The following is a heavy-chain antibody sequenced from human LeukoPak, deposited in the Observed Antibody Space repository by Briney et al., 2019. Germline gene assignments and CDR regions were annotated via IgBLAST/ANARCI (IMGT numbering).Heavy chain of an antibody. CDR2: INHSGST. CDR1: DGSFSGYY. V-gene: IGHV4-34*01. Sequence: PSETLSLTCAVYDGSFSGYYWSWIRQPPGKGLEWIGEINHSGSTNYNPSLKSRVTISVDTSKNQFSLKLSSVTAADTAVYYCARDIEAAGLFLDYWGQGTLVTVSS. J-gene: IGHJ4*02. CDR3: ARDIEAAGLFLDY. D-gene: IGHD6-13*01.